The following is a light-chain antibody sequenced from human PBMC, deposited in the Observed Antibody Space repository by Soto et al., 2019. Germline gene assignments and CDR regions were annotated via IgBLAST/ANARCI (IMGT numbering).Light chain of an antibody. CDR1: QSISNY. CDR2: AAS. V-gene: IGKV1-39*01. Sequence: DIQMTQSPSSLSASVGDRVTITCRASQSISNYLNWYQQKPGKAPKLLIYAASSLQSGVPPRFSGSGSGTDFTLTISSLQPEDFATYYCQQSYSTPITFGQGTRLEVK. CDR3: QQSYSTPIT. J-gene: IGKJ5*01.